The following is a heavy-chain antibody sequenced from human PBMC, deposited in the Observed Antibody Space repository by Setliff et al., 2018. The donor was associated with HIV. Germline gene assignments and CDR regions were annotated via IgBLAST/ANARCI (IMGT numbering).Heavy chain of an antibody. CDR2: INPSGGST. J-gene: IGHJ3*02. D-gene: IGHD3-16*01. CDR3: ARASRGGFQYGPTGHAFDI. Sequence: ASVKVSCKASGYTFTQYYIHWVRQAPGQGLEWMGIINPSGGSTGYAQKFQGRVTVTSDTSTSTLHMELSSLRSEDTAVYYCARASRGGFQYGPTGHAFDIWGQGTMVTVS. CDR1: GYTFTQYY. V-gene: IGHV1-46*01.